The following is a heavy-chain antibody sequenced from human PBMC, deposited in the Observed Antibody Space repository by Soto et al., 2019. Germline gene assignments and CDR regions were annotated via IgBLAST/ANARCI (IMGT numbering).Heavy chain of an antibody. CDR1: GDSISGGGYH. V-gene: IGHV4-31*03. D-gene: IGHD3-3*01. CDR2: IYYTGSP. CDR3: ATGSPSSGYFHHFDF. Sequence: SETLSLTCSVSGDSISGGGYHWSWIRQHPGKGLEWIGYIYYTGSPYYNPSLKSRLTMSVDTSKNQFSLKLSSVTAADTAVYYSATGSPSSGYFHHFDFWGDLSLVTV. J-gene: IGHJ5*01.